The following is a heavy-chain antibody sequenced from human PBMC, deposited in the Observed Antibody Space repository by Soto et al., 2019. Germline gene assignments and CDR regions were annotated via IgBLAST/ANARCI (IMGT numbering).Heavy chain of an antibody. CDR1: GGSISSSSYY. Sequence: SETLSLTCTVSGGSISSSSYYWGWIRQPPGKGLEWIGSIYYSGSTYYNPSLKSRVTISVDTSKNQFSLKLSSVTAADTAVYYWARDGDDYGDYRPFDYWGQGTLVTVSS. J-gene: IGHJ4*02. D-gene: IGHD4-17*01. CDR3: ARDGDDYGDYRPFDY. CDR2: IYYSGST. V-gene: IGHV4-39*02.